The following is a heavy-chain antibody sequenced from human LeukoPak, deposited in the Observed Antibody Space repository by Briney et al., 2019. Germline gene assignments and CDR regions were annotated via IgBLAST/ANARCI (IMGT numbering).Heavy chain of an antibody. V-gene: IGHV1-69*13. Sequence: GASVTVSCTASGGTFSSYAISWVRQAPGQGLEWMGGIIPIFGTANYAQKFQGRVTITADESTSTAYMELSSLRSEDTAVYYCARGRDSSGYYLAPDYWGQGTLVTVSS. CDR2: IIPIFGTA. CDR1: GGTFSSYA. J-gene: IGHJ4*02. CDR3: ARGRDSSGYYLAPDY. D-gene: IGHD3-22*01.